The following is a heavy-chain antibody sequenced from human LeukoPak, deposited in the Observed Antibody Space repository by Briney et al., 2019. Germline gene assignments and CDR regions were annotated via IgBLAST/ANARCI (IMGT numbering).Heavy chain of an antibody. Sequence: GGSLRLSCAASGFTFSSYAMSWVRQAPGEGLEWVSAISGSGGSTYYADSVKGRFTISRDNSKNTLYLQMNSLRAEDTAVYYCAKVPPYYYDSSGYPEGVFDYWGQGTLVTVSS. V-gene: IGHV3-23*01. CDR1: GFTFSSYA. J-gene: IGHJ4*02. D-gene: IGHD3-22*01. CDR3: AKVPPYYYDSSGYPEGVFDY. CDR2: ISGSGGST.